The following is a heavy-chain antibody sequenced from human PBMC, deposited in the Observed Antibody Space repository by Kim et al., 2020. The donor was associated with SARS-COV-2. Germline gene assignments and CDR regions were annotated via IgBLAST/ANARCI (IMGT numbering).Heavy chain of an antibody. V-gene: IGHV3-21*01. D-gene: IGHD4-17*01. CDR2: ISTSSNYI. J-gene: IGHJ3*02. CDR3: AREDYAGTFDI. Sequence: GGSLRLSCAASGFTLSSYSMNWVRQAPGKGLEWVSSISTSSNYIYYADSVKGRFTISRDNAKNSLYLQMNSLRAEDTAVYYCAREDYAGTFDIWGQGTMVTVSS. CDR1: GFTLSSYS.